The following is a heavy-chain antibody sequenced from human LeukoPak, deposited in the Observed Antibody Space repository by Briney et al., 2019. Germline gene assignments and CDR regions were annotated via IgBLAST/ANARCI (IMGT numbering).Heavy chain of an antibody. D-gene: IGHD3-22*01. V-gene: IGHV3-48*04. Sequence: GGSLRLSCAASGFTFSSYSMNWVRQAPGKGLEWVSYISSSSSTIYYADSVKGRFTISRDNAKNSLYLQMNSLRAEDTAVYYCARDLGGSSGYYLDYWGQGTLVTVSS. CDR1: GFTFSSYS. CDR2: ISSSSSTI. J-gene: IGHJ4*02. CDR3: ARDLGGSSGYYLDY.